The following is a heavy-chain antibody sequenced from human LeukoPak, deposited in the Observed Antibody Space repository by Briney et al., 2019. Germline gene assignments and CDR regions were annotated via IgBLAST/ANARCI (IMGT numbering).Heavy chain of an antibody. V-gene: IGHV1-8*02. CDR2: MNPNSGNT. D-gene: IGHD3-10*01. CDR1: GYTFTGYY. J-gene: IGHJ4*02. CDR3: ARAGWFGELPFDY. Sequence: ASVKVSCKASGYTFTGYYMHWVRQAPGQGLEWMGWMNPNSGNTGYAQKFQGRVTMTRNTSISTAYMELSSLRSEDTAVYYCARAGWFGELPFDYWGQGTLVTVSS.